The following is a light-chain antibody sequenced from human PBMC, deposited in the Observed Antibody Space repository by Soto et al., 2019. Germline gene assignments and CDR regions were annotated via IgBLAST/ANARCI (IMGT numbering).Light chain of an antibody. CDR2: DAS. CDR1: QNINNY. J-gene: IGKJ5*01. CDR3: QQLNTLPFT. Sequence: DIQGTRSPASLSSSLLDIVTITCQASQNINNYLNWYQQKPGRAPKLLIYDASNLEAGVPSRFRGSGSGTEFTLTISGLLPEDFATYHCQQLNTLPFTFGQGTRLEIK. V-gene: IGKV1-33*01.